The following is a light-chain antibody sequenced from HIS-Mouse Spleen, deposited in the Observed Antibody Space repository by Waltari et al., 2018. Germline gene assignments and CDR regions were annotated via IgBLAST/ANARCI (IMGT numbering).Light chain of an antibody. V-gene: IGLV2-8*01. Sequence: QSALTQPPSASGSPGQSVTISCTGTSSDVGGYNHVSGYQQHPGKAPKLMIYEVSKRPSGVPDRFSGSKSGNTASLTVSGLQAEDEADYYCSSYAGSNNVVFGGGTKLTVL. J-gene: IGLJ2*01. CDR3: SSYAGSNNVV. CDR1: SSDVGGYNH. CDR2: EVS.